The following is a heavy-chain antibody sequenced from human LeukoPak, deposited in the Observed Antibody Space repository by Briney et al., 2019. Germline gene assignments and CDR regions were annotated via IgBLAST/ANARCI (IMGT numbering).Heavy chain of an antibody. CDR2: VYYSGTT. J-gene: IGHJ4*02. V-gene: IGHV4-39*06. CDR3: ARILDLVTTKTIDY. D-gene: IGHD2-21*02. CDR1: GVSMSSSSYY. Sequence: SETLSLTCTVSGVSMSSSSYYWAWIRQSPGKGLEWMGSVYYSGTTHYESSLRSRVSISIDTSKTQFALKVNSVTVADTAVYYCARILDLVTTKTIDYWGQGSLVIVSS.